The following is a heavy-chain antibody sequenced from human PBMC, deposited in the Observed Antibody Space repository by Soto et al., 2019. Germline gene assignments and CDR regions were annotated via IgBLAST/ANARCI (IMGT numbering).Heavy chain of an antibody. V-gene: IGHV3-33*01. Sequence: PGGSLRLSCAASGFTFSSYGMHWVRQAPGKGLEWVAVIWYDGSNKYYADPVKGRFTISRDNSKSTLYLQMNSLRAEDTAVYYCARVGSAIVVVPYFDYWGQGTLVTVSS. D-gene: IGHD3-22*01. CDR1: GFTFSSYG. CDR3: ARVGSAIVVVPYFDY. CDR2: IWYDGSNK. J-gene: IGHJ4*02.